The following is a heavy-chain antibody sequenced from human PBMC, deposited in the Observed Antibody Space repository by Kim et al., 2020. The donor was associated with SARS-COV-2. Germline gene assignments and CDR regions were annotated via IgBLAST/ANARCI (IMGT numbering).Heavy chain of an antibody. CDR3: TTDPSQWPYYFDY. CDR2: IKSKTDGGTT. J-gene: IGHJ4*02. Sequence: GGSLRLSCAASGFTFSNAWMSWVRQAPGKGLEWVGRIKSKTDGGTTDYAAPVKGRFTISRDDSKNTLYLQMNSLKTEDTAVYYCTTDPSQWPYYFDYWGQGTLVTVSS. CDR1: GFTFSNAW. V-gene: IGHV3-15*01. D-gene: IGHD6-19*01.